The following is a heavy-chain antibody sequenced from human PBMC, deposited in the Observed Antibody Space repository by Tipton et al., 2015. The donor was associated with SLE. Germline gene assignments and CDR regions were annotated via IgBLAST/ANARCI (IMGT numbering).Heavy chain of an antibody. Sequence: SLRLSCAASGFTVSSSYMSWVRQAPGKGLEWVSVIYSGGNTYYADSVKGRFTISRHNSKNTLYLQMNSLRVEDTAVYYCARDRGSGWFDFDYWGQGTLVTVSS. CDR1: GFTVSSSY. CDR2: IYSGGNT. CDR3: ARDRGSGWFDFDY. J-gene: IGHJ4*02. V-gene: IGHV3-53*04. D-gene: IGHD6-19*01.